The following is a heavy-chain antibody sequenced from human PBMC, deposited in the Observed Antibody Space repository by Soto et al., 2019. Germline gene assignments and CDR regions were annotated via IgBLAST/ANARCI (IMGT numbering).Heavy chain of an antibody. CDR1: GYTFTCNA. CDR2: ISAYNGNT. CDR3: ARDLSSSSPVPFDY. V-gene: IGHV1-18*01. J-gene: IGHJ4*02. D-gene: IGHD6-6*01. Sequence: ASVKVSCKASGYTFTCNAMCCVRQSPGQGLERMGWISAYNGNTNYAQKLQGRVTMTTDTSTSTAYMELRSLRSDDTAVYYCARDLSSSSPVPFDYWGQGTLVTVSS.